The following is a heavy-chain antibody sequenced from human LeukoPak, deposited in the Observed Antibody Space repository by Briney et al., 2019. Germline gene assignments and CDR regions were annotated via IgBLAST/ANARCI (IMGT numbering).Heavy chain of an antibody. D-gene: IGHD3-3*01. J-gene: IGHJ4*02. CDR1: GGSISSGSYY. Sequence: PSQTLSLTCTVSGGSISSGSYYWSWIRQPAGKGLEWIGRIYTSGSTNYNPSLKSRVTISVDTSKNQFSLKLSSVTAADTAVYYCARGAFETRRFLEWLFPGPPDYWGQGTLVTVSS. V-gene: IGHV4-61*02. CDR2: IYTSGST. CDR3: ARGAFETRRFLEWLFPGPPDY.